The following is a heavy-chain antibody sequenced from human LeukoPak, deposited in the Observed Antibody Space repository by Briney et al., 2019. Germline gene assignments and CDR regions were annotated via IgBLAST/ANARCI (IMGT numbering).Heavy chain of an antibody. V-gene: IGHV4-61*02. CDR3: AREEYGDSQTY. D-gene: IGHD4-17*01. Sequence: PSETLSLTCTVSGGSISSGSYYWSWIRQPAGKGLEWIGRIYTSGSTNYNPSLKSRVTISVDTSKNQFSLKLSSVTAADTALYYCAREEYGDSQTYWGQGTLVPVSS. CDR2: IYTSGST. CDR1: GGSISSGSYY. J-gene: IGHJ4*02.